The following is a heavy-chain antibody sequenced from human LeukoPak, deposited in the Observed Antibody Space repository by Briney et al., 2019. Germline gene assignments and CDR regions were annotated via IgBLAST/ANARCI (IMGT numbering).Heavy chain of an antibody. CDR1: GGSITNSY. Sequence: SENLSLTCTVSGGSITNSYWNWIRQSPGKGLEWIGYINYSGRTNYNPSLKSRVTISVDTSKNQFSLKLSSVTAADTAMYFCARVPLSTNDFDIWGQGTMVTVSS. J-gene: IGHJ3*02. CDR3: ARVPLSTNDFDI. CDR2: INYSGRT. D-gene: IGHD1-1*01. V-gene: IGHV4-59*01.